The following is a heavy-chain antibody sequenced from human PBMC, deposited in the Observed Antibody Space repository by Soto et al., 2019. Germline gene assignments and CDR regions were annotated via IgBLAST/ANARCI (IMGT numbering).Heavy chain of an antibody. J-gene: IGHJ3*01. Sequence: SETLSLTCTVSGGSISSSYWSWVLQPPGKGLEYIGYVYYSGSTNYNPSLKSRLTMSLDTSKNQFSLKLGSVTAADTAVYYCASLNFDILTGYYAFDLWGQGTMVT. CDR2: VYYSGST. V-gene: IGHV4-59*08. D-gene: IGHD3-9*01. CDR3: ASLNFDILTGYYAFDL. CDR1: GGSISSSY.